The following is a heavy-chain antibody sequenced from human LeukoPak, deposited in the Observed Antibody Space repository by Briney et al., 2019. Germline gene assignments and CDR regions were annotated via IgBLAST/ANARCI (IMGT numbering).Heavy chain of an antibody. CDR2: IYTSGST. J-gene: IGHJ5*02. V-gene: IGHV4-61*02. Sequence: PSETLSLTCTVSGGSISSGSYYWSWIRQPAGRGLEWIGRIYTSGSTNYNPSPKSRVTISVDTSKNQFSLKLSSVTAADTAVYYCAGPLNWFDPWGQGTLVTVSS. CDR3: AGPLNWFDP. CDR1: GGSISSGSYY.